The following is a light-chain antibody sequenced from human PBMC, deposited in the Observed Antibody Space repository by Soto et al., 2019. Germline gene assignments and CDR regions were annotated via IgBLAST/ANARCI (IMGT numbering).Light chain of an antibody. J-gene: IGLJ1*01. CDR2: DVS. V-gene: IGLV2-14*01. CDR3: SSYTSSSTLLYV. CDR1: SSDVGGYNY. Sequence: QSALTQPASVSGSPGQSITISCTGTSSDVGGYNYVSWYQQHPGKAPNLMIYDVSNRPSGVSNRFSGSKSGNTASLPISGLQAEDEADYYCSSYTSSSTLLYVFGTGTKVTVL.